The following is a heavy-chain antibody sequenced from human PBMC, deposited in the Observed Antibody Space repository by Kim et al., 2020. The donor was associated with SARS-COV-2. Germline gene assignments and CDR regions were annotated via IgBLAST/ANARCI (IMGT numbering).Heavy chain of an antibody. CDR3: ARGAEAAARHTPFDY. V-gene: IGHV4-59*01. Sequence: SETLSLTCTVSGGSISSYYWSWIRQPPGKGLEWIGYIYYSGSTNYNPSLKSRVTISVDTSKNQFSLKLSSVTAADTAVYYCARGAEAAARHTPFDYWGQG. D-gene: IGHD6-13*01. CDR2: IYYSGST. J-gene: IGHJ4*02. CDR1: GGSISSYY.